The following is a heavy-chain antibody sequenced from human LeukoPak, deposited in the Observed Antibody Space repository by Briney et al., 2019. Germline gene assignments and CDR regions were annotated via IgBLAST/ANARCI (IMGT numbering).Heavy chain of an antibody. CDR3: ARLSGPAGNYYYYYMDV. V-gene: IGHV4-39*01. Sequence: SETLSLTCTVSGDSISSSSSSWGWIRQPPGKGLEWIGGISYTGSTYYNPSLKRRATISVDTSKNQISLKLRSVTAADTAVYYCARLSGPAGNYYYYYMDVWGTGTTVTISS. J-gene: IGHJ6*03. CDR1: GDSISSSSSS. CDR2: ISYTGST. D-gene: IGHD6-13*01.